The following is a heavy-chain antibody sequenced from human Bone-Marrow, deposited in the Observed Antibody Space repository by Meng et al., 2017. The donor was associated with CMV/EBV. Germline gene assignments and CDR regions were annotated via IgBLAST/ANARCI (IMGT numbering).Heavy chain of an antibody. Sequence: GESLKISCEASGFMFSSYWMSWVRQAPGRGLEWVADIKQDGSEKYYVDSVKGRFTISRDNAKNSVYLQMSGLRAEDTAVYYCGSRHTIVVASGLWVWGQGTMVTVSS. V-gene: IGHV3-7*01. CDR2: IKQDGSEK. CDR1: GFMFSSYW. CDR3: GSRHTIVVASGLWV. J-gene: IGHJ3*01. D-gene: IGHD2-2*01.